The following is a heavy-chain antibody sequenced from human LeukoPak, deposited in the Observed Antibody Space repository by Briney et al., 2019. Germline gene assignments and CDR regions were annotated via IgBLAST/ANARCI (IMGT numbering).Heavy chain of an antibody. CDR3: ARQGAVDI. Sequence: SETLSLTCTVSGDSNSSYYWSWIRQPPGKGLEWIGFIYSSGSANYSPSLRSRVTMSVDMSKNQFSLKLRSVTAADTAVYYCARQGAVDIWGQGTMVIVSS. CDR2: IYSSGSA. J-gene: IGHJ3*02. V-gene: IGHV4-4*09. CDR1: GDSNSSYY.